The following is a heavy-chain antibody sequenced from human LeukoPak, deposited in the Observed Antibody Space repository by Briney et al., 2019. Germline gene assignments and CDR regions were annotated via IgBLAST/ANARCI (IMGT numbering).Heavy chain of an antibody. V-gene: IGHV3-23*01. CDR2: ISGSGGST. CDR3: AKHRAGRWPQTDAFDI. J-gene: IGHJ3*02. CDR1: GFTFSSYA. D-gene: IGHD2-15*01. Sequence: GGSLRLSCAASGFTFSSYAMSWVRQAPGKGLEWVSAISGSGGSTYYADSVKGWFTISRDNSKNTLYLQMNSLRAEDTAVYYCAKHRAGRWPQTDAFDIWGQGTMVTVSS.